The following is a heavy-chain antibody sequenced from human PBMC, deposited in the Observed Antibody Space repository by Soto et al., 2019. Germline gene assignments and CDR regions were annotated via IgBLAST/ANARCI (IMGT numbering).Heavy chain of an antibody. J-gene: IGHJ4*02. CDR3: ARYSYDILTPGDY. CDR2: MNPNSGNT. CDR1: GYTFTSYD. Sequence: ASVKVSCKASGYTFTSYDINWVRQATGQGLEWMGWMNPNSGNTGYAQRFQGRVTMTRNTSISTAYMELSSLRSEDTAVYYCARYSYDILTPGDYWGKGTLVTV. V-gene: IGHV1-8*01. D-gene: IGHD3-9*01.